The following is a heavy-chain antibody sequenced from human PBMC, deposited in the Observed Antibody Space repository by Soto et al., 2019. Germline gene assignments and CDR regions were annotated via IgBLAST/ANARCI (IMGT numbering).Heavy chain of an antibody. CDR2: IYSGGTT. V-gene: IGHV3-66*01. CDR3: ARDDGSGWYYFDY. CDR1: GFTVRSNY. Sequence: PGGSLRLSCAASGFTVRSNYMSWVRQAPGKGLEWVSVIYSGGTTDYADSVKGRFTISRDTSKNTLYLQMNSLRAEDTAVYYCARDDGSGWYYFDYWGQGTLVTVS. J-gene: IGHJ4*02. D-gene: IGHD6-19*01.